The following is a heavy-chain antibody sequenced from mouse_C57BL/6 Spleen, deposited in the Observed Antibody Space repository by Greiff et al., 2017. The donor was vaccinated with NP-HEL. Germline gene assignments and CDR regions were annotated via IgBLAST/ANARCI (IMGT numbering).Heavy chain of an antibody. CDR1: GYTFPDYY. D-gene: IGHD1-1*01. J-gene: IGHJ4*01. CDR3: ARHYYSSSHYAMDY. Sequence: SGPELVKPGASVKIPCKASGYTFPDYYMDWVKHSHGKSLEWIGDIIPNNGGTIYTQKFKGKATLTVDKSSSTAYMKLRSPTSEDTAAYYGARHYYSSSHYAMDYWGQGTSVTVSS. CDR2: IIPNNGGT. V-gene: IGHV1-18*01.